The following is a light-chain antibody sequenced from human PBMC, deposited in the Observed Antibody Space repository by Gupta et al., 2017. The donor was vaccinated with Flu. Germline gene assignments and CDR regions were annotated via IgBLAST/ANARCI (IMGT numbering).Light chain of an antibody. J-gene: IGKJ4*01. V-gene: IGKV3-11*01. Sequence: EIVLTQSPATLSLSPGERATLSCRASQSVSSYLAWYHQKPGQAPRLLIYDASTRATGIPARFSGSGSGTEFTLTISSLQSEDFAVYYCQQHSNWPSLTFGGGTKVEIK. CDR2: DAS. CDR1: QSVSSY. CDR3: QQHSNWPSLT.